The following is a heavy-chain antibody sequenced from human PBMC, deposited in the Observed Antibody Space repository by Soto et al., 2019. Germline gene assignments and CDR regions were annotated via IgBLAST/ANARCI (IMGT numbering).Heavy chain of an antibody. V-gene: IGHV1-69*02. J-gene: IGHJ4*02. CDR1: GGTFSSYS. Sequence: QVQLVQSGAEVKKPGSSVKVSCKASGGTFSSYSISWVRQAPGQGLEWMGRIIPILGIANYAQKLQGRVKITADNSTSTAYMELSSLRSEDTAVYYCARGAAGIAVAGPSYYFDFVGLGTLVTVSS. D-gene: IGHD6-19*01. CDR3: ARGAAGIAVAGPSYYFDF. CDR2: IIPILGIA.